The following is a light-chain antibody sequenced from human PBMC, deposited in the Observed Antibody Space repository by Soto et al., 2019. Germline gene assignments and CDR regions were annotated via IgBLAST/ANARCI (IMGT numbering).Light chain of an antibody. CDR2: GAS. V-gene: IGKV3-20*01. CDR3: QQYGISPRT. Sequence: IVLTQSPATLSVSPGERATLSCRASQSVGSVLAWYQQKPGQAPRLLIYGASSRATGIPDRFSGSGSGTDFTLTISRLEPEDIAVYYCQQYGISPRTFGQGTKVDIK. J-gene: IGKJ1*01. CDR1: QSVGSV.